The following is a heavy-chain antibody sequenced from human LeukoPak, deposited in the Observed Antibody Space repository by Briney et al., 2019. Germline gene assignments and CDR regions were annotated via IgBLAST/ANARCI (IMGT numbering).Heavy chain of an antibody. J-gene: IGHJ4*02. CDR1: GGSISSSGYY. V-gene: IGHV4-39*01. D-gene: IGHD3-22*01. CDR3: ARLGPYYYDSSAY. CDR2: IYYGGST. Sequence: PSETLSVTCSVSGGSISSSGYYWGWIRQPPGKGLEWIGSIYYGGSTYYNPSLKGRVTISVDTSKNQFSLKVRSVTAADTAVYYCARLGPYYYDSSAYWGQGTLLTVPS.